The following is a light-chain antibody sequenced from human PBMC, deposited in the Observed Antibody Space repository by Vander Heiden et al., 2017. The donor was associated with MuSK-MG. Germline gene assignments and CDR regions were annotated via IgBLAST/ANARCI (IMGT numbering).Light chain of an antibody. J-gene: IGLJ3*02. Sequence: QPALTQPASVSGPPGQSITISSTGTSNDVGGYKYVSWYQQHPGKAPKLIIYDVNSRPSGVSSLVSGSKSGNTVSLTISGLQAEDEAYDYCNSYTGNVSWVFGAGTKVTVL. CDR1: SNDVGGYKY. CDR3: NSYTGNVSWV. CDR2: DVN. V-gene: IGLV2-14*01.